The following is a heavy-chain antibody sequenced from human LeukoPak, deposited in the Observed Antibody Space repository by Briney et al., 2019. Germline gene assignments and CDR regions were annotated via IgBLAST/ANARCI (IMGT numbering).Heavy chain of an antibody. CDR2: ISSDTSYI. J-gene: IGHJ4*02. CDR3: ARDTSTVTNREFDY. Sequence: GGSLRLSCAASGFTLSSYWMHWARQAPGKGLVWVSLISSDTSYIHYADSVKGRFTISRDNAKNSVFLQMNSLRAEDTAVYYCARDTSTVTNREFDYWGQGTLVTVSS. D-gene: IGHD4-17*01. V-gene: IGHV3-21*01. CDR1: GFTLSSYW.